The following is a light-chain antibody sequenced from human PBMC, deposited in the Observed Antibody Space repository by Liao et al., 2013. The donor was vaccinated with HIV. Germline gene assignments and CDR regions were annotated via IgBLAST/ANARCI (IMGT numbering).Light chain of an antibody. Sequence: SYELTQAPSVSVSPGQTASITCSGDKLGQKYAWWYQQRPGQSPVLVIYXDDKRPSGIPDRFSGSNSGNTATLTVSGTQALDEADYYCQAWDGTTVIFGGGTKLTVL. CDR1: KLGQKY. V-gene: IGLV3-1*01. CDR2: XDD. CDR3: QAWDGTTVI. J-gene: IGLJ2*01.